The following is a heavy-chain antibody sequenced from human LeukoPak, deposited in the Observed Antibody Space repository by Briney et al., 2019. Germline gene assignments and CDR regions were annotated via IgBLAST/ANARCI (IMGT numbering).Heavy chain of an antibody. CDR1: GFTFSTYW. J-gene: IGHJ4*02. CDR2: IKEDGSDK. D-gene: IGHD4-11*01. Sequence: GGSLRLSCAASGFTFSTYWMKWVRQAPGKGLEWVASIKEDGSDKYYVDSVKGRFSISRDDAKNSLYLQMNSLRTEDTAVYYCAKGGHYNFDYWGQGTLVTVSS. V-gene: IGHV3-7*01. CDR3: AKGGHYNFDY.